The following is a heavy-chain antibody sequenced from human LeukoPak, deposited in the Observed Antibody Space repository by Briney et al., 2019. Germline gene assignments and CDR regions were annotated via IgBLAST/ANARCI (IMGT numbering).Heavy chain of an antibody. CDR2: IIPILGMA. D-gene: IGHD3-16*02. V-gene: IGHV1-69*04. CDR3: DVQLGGVIVNPQNDDAFDI. J-gene: IGHJ3*02. CDR1: GGTFSSYA. Sequence: SVKVSCKASGGTFSSYAISWVRQAPGQGLEWMGRIIPILGMANYAQKFQGRVTITADKSTSTAYMELSSLRSEDTAVYYCDVQLGGVIVNPQNDDAFDIWGQGTMVTVSS.